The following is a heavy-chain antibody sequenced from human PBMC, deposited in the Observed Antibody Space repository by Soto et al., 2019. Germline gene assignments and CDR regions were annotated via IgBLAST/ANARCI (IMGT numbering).Heavy chain of an antibody. J-gene: IGHJ6*03. CDR1: GFTFDDYG. CDR2: INWNGGST. Sequence: PGGSLRLSCAASGFTFDDYGMSWVRQAPGKGLEWVSGINWNGGSTGYADSVKGRFTISRDNAKNSLYLQMNSLRAEDTALYHCARFGQPRSGSYWSRDGSDYYYYMDVWGKGTTVTVSS. CDR3: ARFGQPRSGSYWSRDGSDYYYYMDV. V-gene: IGHV3-20*01. D-gene: IGHD3-10*01.